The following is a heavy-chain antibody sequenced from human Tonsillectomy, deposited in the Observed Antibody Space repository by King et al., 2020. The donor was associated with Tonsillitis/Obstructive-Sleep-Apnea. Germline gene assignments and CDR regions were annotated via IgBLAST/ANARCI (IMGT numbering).Heavy chain of an antibody. Sequence: QLQESGPGLVKPSETLSLTCTVSGGSISSYYWSWIRQPPGKGLEWIGYIYYSGSTNYNPSLKSRVTISVDTSKKQFSLKLSSVTAADTAVYYCASAWDYYDSSDRGDAFDIWGQGTMVTVSS. CDR2: IYYSGST. J-gene: IGHJ3*02. V-gene: IGHV4-59*01. CDR3: ASAWDYYDSSDRGDAFDI. D-gene: IGHD3-22*01. CDR1: GGSISSYY.